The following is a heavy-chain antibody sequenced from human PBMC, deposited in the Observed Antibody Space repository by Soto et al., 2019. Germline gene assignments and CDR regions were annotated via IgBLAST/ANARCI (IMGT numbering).Heavy chain of an antibody. CDR3: ARQPITIVRGGGEYYFDY. CDR1: GDSISSSSSYY. V-gene: IGHV4-39*01. D-gene: IGHD3-10*01. CDR2: MYYSGST. J-gene: IGHJ4*02. Sequence: QLLLQESGPGLVKPSETLSLTCSVSGDSISSSSSYYWAWIRQPPGKGLQWIGSMYYSGSTYYNPSLKSVLIISVGTSKNQLTLKVSSVPAAEAAVFDCARQPITIVRGGGEYYFDYWGQGALVTVSS.